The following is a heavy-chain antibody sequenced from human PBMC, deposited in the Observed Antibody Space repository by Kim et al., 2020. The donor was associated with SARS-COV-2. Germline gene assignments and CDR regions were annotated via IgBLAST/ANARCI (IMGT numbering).Heavy chain of an antibody. V-gene: IGHV3-33*05. CDR3: ASRDDSGSYYIPDAFDI. CDR1: GFTFSSYG. Sequence: GGSLRLSCAASGFTFSSYGMHWVRQAPGKGLEWVAVISYDGSNIYYADSVKGRFTISRDNSKNTLYLQMNSLRAEDTAVYYCASRDDSGSYYIPDAFDIWGQGTMVTVSS. D-gene: IGHD1-26*01. CDR2: ISYDGSNI. J-gene: IGHJ3*02.